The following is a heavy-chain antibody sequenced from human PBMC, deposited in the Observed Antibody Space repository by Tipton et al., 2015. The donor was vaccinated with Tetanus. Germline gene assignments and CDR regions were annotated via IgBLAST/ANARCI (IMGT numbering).Heavy chain of an antibody. CDR1: GASISSYY. CDR2: VYNSGST. D-gene: IGHD5-18*01. Sequence: TLSLTCTVSGASISSYYWSWIRQPAGKGLEWIGRVYNSGSTDYNPSLKSRVTISVDTSKNQFSLKLRSVTAADTAVYYCARLYSYGSLYWFDPWGQGTLVTVSS. V-gene: IGHV4-4*07. CDR3: ARLYSYGSLYWFDP. J-gene: IGHJ5*02.